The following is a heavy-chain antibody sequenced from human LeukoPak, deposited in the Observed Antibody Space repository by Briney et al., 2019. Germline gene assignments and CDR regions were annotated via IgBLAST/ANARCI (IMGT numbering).Heavy chain of an antibody. Sequence: GGSLRLSCAASGFTFSNAWMSWVRQAPGKGLEWGGRIKSKTDGGTTDYAAPVKGRFTISRDDSKKTLYLQMNSLKTEDTAVYYCTTETECDILTGYSQSDYWGQGTLVTVSS. CDR3: TTETECDILTGYSQSDY. J-gene: IGHJ4*02. CDR2: IKSKTDGGTT. CDR1: GFTFSNAW. V-gene: IGHV3-15*01. D-gene: IGHD3-9*01.